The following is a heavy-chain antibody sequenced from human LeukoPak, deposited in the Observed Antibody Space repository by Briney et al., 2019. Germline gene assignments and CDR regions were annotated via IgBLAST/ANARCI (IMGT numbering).Heavy chain of an antibody. V-gene: IGHV3-74*01. CDR3: ARDQGGGWYFDV. CDR1: GFTFSSYW. CDR2: INSDGSST. Sequence: GGSLRLSCAASGFTFSSYWMHWVRQAPGKGLVWVSRINSDGSSTSYADSVKGRFTISRDNAKNSLYLQMNSLRVEDTAVYYCARDQGGGWYFDVWGRGTLVTVSS. D-gene: IGHD1-26*01. J-gene: IGHJ2*01.